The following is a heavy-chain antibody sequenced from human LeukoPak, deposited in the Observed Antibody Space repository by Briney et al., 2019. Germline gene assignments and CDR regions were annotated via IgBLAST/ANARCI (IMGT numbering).Heavy chain of an antibody. D-gene: IGHD3-10*01. J-gene: IGHJ3*02. Sequence: SETLSLTRTVSGGPISNYFWSWIRQPPGKGLEWIGYIYYTGSTNYNPSLKSRVTISVGTSKNQFSLKLSSVTAADTAVYYCARPSRSISTAGAFDIWGQGTMVTVSS. V-gene: IGHV4-59*01. CDR2: IYYTGST. CDR3: ARPSRSISTAGAFDI. CDR1: GGPISNYF.